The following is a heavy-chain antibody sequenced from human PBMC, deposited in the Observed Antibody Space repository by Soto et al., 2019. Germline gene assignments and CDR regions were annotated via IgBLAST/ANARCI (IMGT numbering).Heavy chain of an antibody. CDR3: TTGMLTQLDDYYYYGMDV. D-gene: IGHD3-16*01. V-gene: IGHV3-15*01. CDR2: IKSKTDGGTT. Sequence: EVQLVESGGGLVKPGGSLRLSCAASGFTFSNAWMSWVRQAPGKGLEWVGRIKSKTDGGTTDYAAPVKGRFTISRDDSNNTLYLQMNSLKTEDTAVYYCTTGMLTQLDDYYYYGMDVWGQGTTVTVSS. J-gene: IGHJ6*02. CDR1: GFTFSNAW.